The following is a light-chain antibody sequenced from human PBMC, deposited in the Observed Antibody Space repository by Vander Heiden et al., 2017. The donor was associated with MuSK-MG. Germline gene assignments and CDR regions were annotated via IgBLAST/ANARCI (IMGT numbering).Light chain of an antibody. J-gene: IGLJ2*01. CDR2: GKN. CDR3: NSRDSSGNPVV. V-gene: IGLV3-19*01. Sequence: SSELPQDPAVSVPLGQTVRITCQGDSLRSYYASWYQQKPGQAPVLVIYGKNNRPSGIPDRFSGSSSGNTASLTITGAQAEDEADYYCNSRDSSGNPVVFGGGTKLTVL. CDR1: SLRSYY.